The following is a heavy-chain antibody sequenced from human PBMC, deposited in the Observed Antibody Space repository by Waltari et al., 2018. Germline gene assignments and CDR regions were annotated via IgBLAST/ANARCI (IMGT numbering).Heavy chain of an antibody. J-gene: IGHJ4*02. CDR2: VRGDGRT. V-gene: IGHV4-4*02. CDR1: GDSMTTSDC. D-gene: IGHD2-15*01. CDR3: ARDRGRGFYLDS. Sequence: QLQLQESGPGLVKPSGTLSLTCAVSGDSMTTSDCWSWVRQSPGKGLEWIGQVRGDGRTNYNPSVASRVTISLDTSTNQYSLRVTSATAADTAVYYCARDRGRGFYLDSWGQGILVTVSS.